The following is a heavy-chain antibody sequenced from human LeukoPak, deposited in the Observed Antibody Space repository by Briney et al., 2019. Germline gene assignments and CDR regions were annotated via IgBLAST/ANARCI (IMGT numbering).Heavy chain of an antibody. D-gene: IGHD6-25*01. Sequence: GGSLRLSGAASGFTFDDYAMHWVRQAPGQGLKWVSLISWDGGSTYYADSGKGRFTISRDNSKNSLYLQMNSLRAEDTALYYCAKGDSGYYYYYMDVWGKGTTVTVSS. J-gene: IGHJ6*03. CDR3: AKGDSGYYYYYMDV. V-gene: IGHV3-43D*03. CDR2: ISWDGGST. CDR1: GFTFDDYA.